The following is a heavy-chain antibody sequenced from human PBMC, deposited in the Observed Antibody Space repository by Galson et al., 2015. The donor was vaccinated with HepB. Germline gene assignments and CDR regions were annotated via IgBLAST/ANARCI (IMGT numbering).Heavy chain of an antibody. CDR3: ARARYYYAYFDY. J-gene: IGHJ4*02. CDR1: GGSISSGDYY. D-gene: IGHD3-10*01. Sequence: TLSLTCTVSGGSISSGDYYWSWIRQPPGKGLEWIGYIYYSGSTYYNPSLKSRVTISVDTSKNQFSLKLSSVTAADTAVYYCARARYYYAYFDYWGQGTLVTVSS. V-gene: IGHV4-30-4*01. CDR2: IYYSGST.